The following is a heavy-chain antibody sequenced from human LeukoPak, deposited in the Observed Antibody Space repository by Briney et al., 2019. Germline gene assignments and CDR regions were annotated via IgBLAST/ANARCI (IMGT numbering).Heavy chain of an antibody. CDR3: ARDLIAVAGFAFDI. CDR1: GFTFSSYG. V-gene: IGHV3-30*02. CDR2: IRYDGSNK. D-gene: IGHD6-19*01. Sequence: GGSLRLSCAASGFTFSSYGMHRVRQAPGKGLEWVAFIRYDGSNKYYADSVKGRFTISRDNSKNTLYLQMNSLRAEDTAVYYCARDLIAVAGFAFDIWGQGTMVTVSS. J-gene: IGHJ3*02.